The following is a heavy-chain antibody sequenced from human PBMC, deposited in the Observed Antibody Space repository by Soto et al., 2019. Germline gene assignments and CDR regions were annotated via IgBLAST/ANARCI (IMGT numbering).Heavy chain of an antibody. D-gene: IGHD6-19*01. Sequence: SETLSLTCTVSGGSISSYYWSWIRQPPGKGLEWIGYIYYSGSTNYNPSLKSRVTISVDTSKNQFSLKLSSVTAADTAVYYCAPSRGPKIYGSGGYLDYYYHGAVGGKGTTATAS. CDR1: GGSISSYY. J-gene: IGHJ6*03. V-gene: IGHV4-59*08. CDR3: APSRGPKIYGSGGYLDYYYHGAV. CDR2: IYYSGST.